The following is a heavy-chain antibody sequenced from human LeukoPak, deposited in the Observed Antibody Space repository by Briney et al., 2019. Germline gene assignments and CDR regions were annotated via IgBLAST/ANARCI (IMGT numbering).Heavy chain of an antibody. V-gene: IGHV1-2*02. Sequence: ASVKVSCKASGYTFTGYYMHWVRQAPGQGLGWMGWINPNSGGTNYAQKFQGRVTMTRDTSISTAYMELSRLRSDDTAVYYCARGPRLVPLDAFDIWGQGTMVTVSS. CDR1: GYTFTGYY. CDR2: INPNSGGT. CDR3: ARGPRLVPLDAFDI. J-gene: IGHJ3*02. D-gene: IGHD3-9*01.